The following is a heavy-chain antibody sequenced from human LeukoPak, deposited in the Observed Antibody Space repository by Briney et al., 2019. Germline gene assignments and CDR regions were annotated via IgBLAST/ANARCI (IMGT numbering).Heavy chain of an antibody. J-gene: IGHJ4*02. V-gene: IGHV3-23*01. CDR3: AKEPEPRPGIIAAAGDFDY. CDR2: IRDSGGST. Sequence: GGSLRLSCEASGFTFSSYAMSWVRQAPGKGLEWVSAIRDSGGSTYYADSVKGRFTISRDNSKNTLYLQMNSLRAEDTAVYYSAKEPEPRPGIIAAAGDFDYWGQGTLVTVSS. D-gene: IGHD6-13*01. CDR1: GFTFSSYA.